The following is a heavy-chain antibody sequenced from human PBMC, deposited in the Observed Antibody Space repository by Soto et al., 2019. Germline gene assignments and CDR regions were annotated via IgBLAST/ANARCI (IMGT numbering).Heavy chain of an antibody. J-gene: IGHJ4*02. V-gene: IGHV3-23*01. CDR1: GLTFSSYA. CDR3: AKDPEGY. Sequence: EVQLLESVGGLIQPGGSLRLSCAASGLTFSSYAMSWVRQAPGKGLEWVSAIRGSGGSTYYADTVKGRFTISIDNAKTTMYLQMNSLRAEDTAVYYCAKDPEGYWGQGTLCIVSS. CDR2: IRGSGGST.